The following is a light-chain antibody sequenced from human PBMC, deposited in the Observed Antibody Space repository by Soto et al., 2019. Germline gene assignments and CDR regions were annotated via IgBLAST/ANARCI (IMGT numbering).Light chain of an antibody. CDR2: EVN. V-gene: IGLV2-14*03. Sequence: QSALTQPASVSGSPGQSITISCGGTSSDVGAYIYVSWYQQFPGKAPKLILYEVNNRPSGVSNRFSGSKSGTSASLAISGLQSDDEADYYCAAWDDSLNGRVFGTGTKLTVL. J-gene: IGLJ1*01. CDR3: AAWDDSLNGRV. CDR1: SSDVGAYIY.